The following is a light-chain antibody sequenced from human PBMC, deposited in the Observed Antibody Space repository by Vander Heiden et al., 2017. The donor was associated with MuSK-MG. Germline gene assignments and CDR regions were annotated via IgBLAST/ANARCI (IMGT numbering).Light chain of an antibody. CDR2: DAS. J-gene: IGKJ2*01. V-gene: IGKV3-20*01. CDR1: QSVIINY. CDR3: QQDSTSPFT. Sequence: EIVLTQSPGTLSLSPGERATLSCRASQSVIINYLAWYQQRPGQAPRLLIYDASSRATGIADRFRGSGSGTDFTLTINGLEPEDSAVYYCQQDSTSPFTFGQRTKLEIK.